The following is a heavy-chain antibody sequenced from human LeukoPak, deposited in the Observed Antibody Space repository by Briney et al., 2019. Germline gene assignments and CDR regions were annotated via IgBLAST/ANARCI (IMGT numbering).Heavy chain of an antibody. V-gene: IGHV1-2*02. Sequence: ASVKVSCKASGYTFTGYYMHWVRQAPGQGLEWMGWINPNSGGTNYAQKFQGRVTMTRDTSISTAYVELSRLRSDDTAVYYCARGGSVSHGYYYDSSGYYYFDYWGQGTLVTVSS. D-gene: IGHD3-22*01. CDR3: ARGGSVSHGYYYDSSGYYYFDY. J-gene: IGHJ4*02. CDR2: INPNSGGT. CDR1: GYTFTGYY.